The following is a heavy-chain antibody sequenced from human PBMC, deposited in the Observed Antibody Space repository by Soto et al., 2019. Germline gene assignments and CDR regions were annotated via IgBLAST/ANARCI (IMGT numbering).Heavy chain of an antibody. CDR3: ARDLWLRGVIISNWFDP. CDR2: MNPNSGNT. V-gene: IGHV1-8*01. J-gene: IGHJ5*02. CDR1: GYTFTSYD. D-gene: IGHD3-10*01. Sequence: GASVKVSCKASGYTFTSYDINWVRQATGQGLEWMGWMNPNSGNTGYAQKFQGRVTMTRNTSISTAYMELSSLRSEDTAVYYCARDLWLRGVIISNWFDPWGQGTLVTVSS.